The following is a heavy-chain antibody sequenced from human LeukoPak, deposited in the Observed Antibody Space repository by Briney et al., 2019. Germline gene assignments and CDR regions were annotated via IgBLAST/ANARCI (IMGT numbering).Heavy chain of an antibody. CDR3: ARGYQVAAAGMDV. J-gene: IGHJ6*02. Sequence: ASVKVSCKASGYTSTGYYMHWVRQAPGQGLEWMGWINPNSGGTNYAQKFQGRVTMTRDTSISTAYMELSRLRSDDTAVYYCARGYQVAAAGMDVWGQGTTVTVSS. CDR2: INPNSGGT. CDR1: GYTSTGYY. V-gene: IGHV1-2*02. D-gene: IGHD6-13*01.